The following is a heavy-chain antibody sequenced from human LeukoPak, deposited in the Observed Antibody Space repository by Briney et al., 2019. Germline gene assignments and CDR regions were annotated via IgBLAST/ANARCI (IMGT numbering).Heavy chain of an antibody. J-gene: IGHJ3*02. CDR1: GFTFSSYE. V-gene: IGHV3-48*03. CDR2: ISSSGSTI. CDR3: AMIVVVPARAFDI. D-gene: IGHD2-2*01. Sequence: GGSLRLSCAASGFTFSSYEMNWVRQAPGKGLEWVSYISSSGSTIYYADSVKGRFTISRDNAKNSLYLQMDSLRAEDTAVYYCAMIVVVPARAFDIWGQGTVVTVSS.